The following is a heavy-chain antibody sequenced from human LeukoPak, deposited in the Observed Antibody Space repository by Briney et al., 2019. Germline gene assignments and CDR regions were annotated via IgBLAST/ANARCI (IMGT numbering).Heavy chain of an antibody. D-gene: IGHD5-12*01. CDR2: INPNSGVT. V-gene: IGHV1-2*02. CDR1: GYTFTGHL. J-gene: IGHJ4*02. CDR3: ARGGAGTAYYDWDSFRFDY. Sequence: ASVKVSCKASGYTFTGHLMFWVRQAPGKGLEWMAWINPNSGVTSYAQKFQGRVTLTRDTSINTAYMELSRLRSDDTALYYCARGGAGTAYYDWDSFRFDYWGQGTLVTVSS.